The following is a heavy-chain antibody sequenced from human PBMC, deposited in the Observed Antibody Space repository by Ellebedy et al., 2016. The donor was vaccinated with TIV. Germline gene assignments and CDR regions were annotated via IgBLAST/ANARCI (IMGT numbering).Heavy chain of an antibody. D-gene: IGHD4-23*01. Sequence: GESLKISXAASGFTFSSYAMSWVRQAPGKGLEWVSTISGTDDSTYYADSVRGRFTISRDNSKKALYLQMNSLRAEDTALYYCARWRFGGNQYYFDYWGLGTLVTVSS. CDR2: ISGTDDST. J-gene: IGHJ4*02. CDR1: GFTFSSYA. V-gene: IGHV3-23*01. CDR3: ARWRFGGNQYYFDY.